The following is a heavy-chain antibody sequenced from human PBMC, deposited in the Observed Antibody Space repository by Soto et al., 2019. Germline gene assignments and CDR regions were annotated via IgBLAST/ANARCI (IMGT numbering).Heavy chain of an antibody. CDR3: ATDPLWFGELLYDY. V-gene: IGHV1-24*01. Sequence: ASVKVSCTVSGYTLTELSMHWVRQAPGKGLEWMGGFDPEDGETIYAQKFQGRVTMTEDTSTDTAYMELSSLRSEDTAVYYCATDPLWFGELLYDYWGQGTLVTVSS. D-gene: IGHD3-10*01. CDR1: GYTLTELS. J-gene: IGHJ4*02. CDR2: FDPEDGET.